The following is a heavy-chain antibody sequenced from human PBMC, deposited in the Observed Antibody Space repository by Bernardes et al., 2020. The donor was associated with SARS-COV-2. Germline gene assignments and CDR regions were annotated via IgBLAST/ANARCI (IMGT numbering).Heavy chain of an antibody. D-gene: IGHD5-12*01. CDR1: GFTFSSYW. J-gene: IGHJ4*02. CDR3: VRGPSGGYGRFEY. CDR2: VNSDGSST. V-gene: IGHV3-74*01. Sequence: GGSLRLSCADSGFTFSSYWMHWVRQAPGKGLVWVSRVNSDGSSTSYADSVQGRFTISRDNAKNTLYLQMNSLRAEDTAVYYCVRGPSGGYGRFEYWGQGTLVTVSS.